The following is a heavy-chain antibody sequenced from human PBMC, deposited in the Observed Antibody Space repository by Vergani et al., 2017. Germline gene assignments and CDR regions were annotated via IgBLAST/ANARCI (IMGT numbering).Heavy chain of an antibody. CDR2: IIPILGIA. V-gene: IGHV1-69*09. CDR1: GGTFSSYT. Sequence: QVQLVQSGAEVKKPGSSVKVSCKASGGTFSSYTISWVRQAPGQGLEWMGRIIPILGIANYAQKFQGRVTITADKSTSTAYMELSSLRSEDTAVYYCARASTQFWSGHYTGIDYYYGMDVWGQGTTVTVSS. J-gene: IGHJ6*02. CDR3: ARASTQFWSGHYTGIDYYYGMDV. D-gene: IGHD3-3*01.